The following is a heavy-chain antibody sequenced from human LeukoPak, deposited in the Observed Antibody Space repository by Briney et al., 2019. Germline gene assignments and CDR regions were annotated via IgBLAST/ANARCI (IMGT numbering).Heavy chain of an antibody. Sequence: GASVKVSCKASGYSFSNYYIHWVRQAPGQGLEWMGWINPNRGGTNYAQKFQGRVTVTRDTSINTAYMELRRLRSDDTAVYYCARAVDVLVNDASDVWGQGTLVTVSS. D-gene: IGHD2-2*01. V-gene: IGHV1-2*02. CDR3: ARAVDVLVNDASDV. J-gene: IGHJ3*01. CDR1: GYSFSNYY. CDR2: INPNRGGT.